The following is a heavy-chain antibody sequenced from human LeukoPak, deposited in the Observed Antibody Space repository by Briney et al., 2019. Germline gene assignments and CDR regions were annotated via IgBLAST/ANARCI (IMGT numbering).Heavy chain of an antibody. J-gene: IGHJ3*02. Sequence: GASVKVSCKASGYTFSIYGFSWVRQAPGQGLEWMGGIIPIFGTANYAQKFQGRVTITADKSTSTAYMELSSLRSEDTAVYYCAREAIQFVGEMATIIAFDIWGQGTMVTVSS. V-gene: IGHV1-69*06. CDR3: AREAIQFVGEMATIIAFDI. CDR2: IIPIFGTA. D-gene: IGHD5-24*01. CDR1: GYTFSIYG.